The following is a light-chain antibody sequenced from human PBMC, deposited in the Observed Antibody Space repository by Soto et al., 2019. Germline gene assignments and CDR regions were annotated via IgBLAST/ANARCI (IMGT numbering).Light chain of an antibody. CDR2: DAS. J-gene: IGKJ1*01. Sequence: DIQMTQSPSTLSASVGDRVTITCRASQSIGTWLAWYQHKPGRAPKLLIYDASTLEGGVPSRFSGSRSGTDFTFTISSLQSDDFATYYCQQYNSYSRAFGQGTKVEIK. V-gene: IGKV1-5*01. CDR1: QSIGTW. CDR3: QQYNSYSRA.